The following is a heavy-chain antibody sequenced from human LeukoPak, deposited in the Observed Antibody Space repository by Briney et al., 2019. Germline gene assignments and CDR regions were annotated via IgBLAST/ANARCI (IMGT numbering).Heavy chain of an antibody. J-gene: IGHJ4*02. Sequence: GGSLRLSCAASGFTFSSYELNWVRQAPGKGLEWVSYISDSGNTIFYADSVKGRFTISRDNAKNSLYLQMNSLRAEDTAVYYCGRVKYSDYWGQGTLVTVSS. D-gene: IGHD1-1*01. CDR1: GFTFSSYE. V-gene: IGHV3-48*03. CDR3: GRVKYSDY. CDR2: ISDSGNTI.